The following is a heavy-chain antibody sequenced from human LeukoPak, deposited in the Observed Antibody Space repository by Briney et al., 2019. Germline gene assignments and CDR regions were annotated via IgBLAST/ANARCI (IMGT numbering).Heavy chain of an antibody. D-gene: IGHD2-15*01. CDR3: ARTLHSGGFYTVDY. V-gene: IGHV4-59*08. CDR2: IYYSGST. J-gene: IGHJ4*02. Sequence: SETLSLTSSVSGGSISNSYWSWIRQPPGKGLQWIGYIYYSGSTNYNPSLKSRVTISGGTSKNQFSLKLSSVTAADTAVYYCARTLHSGGFYTVDYWGQGTLVTVSS. CDR1: GGSISNSY.